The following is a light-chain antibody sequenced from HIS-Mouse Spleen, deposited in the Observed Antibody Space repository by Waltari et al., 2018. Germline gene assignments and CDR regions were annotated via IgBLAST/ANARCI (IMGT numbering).Light chain of an antibody. J-gene: IGLJ6*01. CDR1: SGHINYA. V-gene: IGLV4-69*01. CDR3: QTWGTGIHV. CDR2: LNSDGSH. Sequence: QLVLTQSPSASASLGASLKLTCTLSSGHINYAIACHPQQPEKGPRYLMKLNSDGSHSKGDGIPDRFSGSSSGAERYLTISSLQSEDEADYYCQTWGTGIHVFGSGTKVTVL.